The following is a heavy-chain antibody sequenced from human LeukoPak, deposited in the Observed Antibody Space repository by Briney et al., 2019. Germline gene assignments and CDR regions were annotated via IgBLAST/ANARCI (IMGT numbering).Heavy chain of an antibody. V-gene: IGHV3-23*01. Sequence: GGSLRLSCAASGFTFSNYSMNWVRQAPGRGLEWVSVISDSGGYTYYADSVKGRFTISRDNSKNTLYLQMNSLRAEDTAVYYCAKRSYYGSGALDYWGQGTLVTISS. CDR2: ISDSGGYT. D-gene: IGHD3-10*01. CDR3: AKRSYYGSGALDY. CDR1: GFTFSNYS. J-gene: IGHJ4*02.